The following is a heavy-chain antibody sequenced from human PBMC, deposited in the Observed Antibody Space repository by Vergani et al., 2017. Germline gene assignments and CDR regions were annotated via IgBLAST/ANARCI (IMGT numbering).Heavy chain of an antibody. V-gene: IGHV4-59*01. J-gene: IGHJ5*02. CDR1: GGSISSYY. Sequence: QLQLQESGPGLVKHSETLSLTCTVSGGSISSYYWSWIRQPPGKGLEWIGYTYYSGSTNYNPSLKIRVTISVDTSKNQFSLKLSSVTAADTAVYYCARGRFEYSSSWGQGTLVTVSS. CDR3: ARGRFEYSSS. D-gene: IGHD6-6*01. CDR2: TYYSGST.